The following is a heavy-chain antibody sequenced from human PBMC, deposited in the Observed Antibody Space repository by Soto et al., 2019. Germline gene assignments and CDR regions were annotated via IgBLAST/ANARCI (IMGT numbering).Heavy chain of an antibody. CDR2: ITGDGTNT. V-gene: IGHV3-74*01. CDR3: ARDGGYGTPFDY. D-gene: IGHD5-12*01. Sequence: EVQLVQSGGGLVQPGGSLRLSCAASGFAFSSYWLRWVRQAPGKGLMIVSRITGDGTNTAYATSVKGRFTISRDNAKNMVYLQKDSLKAEDTAVYYCARDGGYGTPFDYWGQGALVTLSS. J-gene: IGHJ4*02. CDR1: GFAFSSYW.